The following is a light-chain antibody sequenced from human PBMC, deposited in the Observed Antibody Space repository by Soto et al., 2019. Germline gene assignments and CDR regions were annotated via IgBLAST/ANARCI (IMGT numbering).Light chain of an antibody. CDR2: DVS. V-gene: IGLV2-14*03. CDR3: SSYTSSAPGVL. J-gene: IGLJ2*01. Sequence: QSVLTQPASASGSPGQSITISCSGTSSDVGGSNYVSWYQQHPGEAPKLIIYDVSYRPSGVSNRFSGSKSGNTASLTISGLQAEDEAHYFCSSYTSSAPGVLFGGGTKLTVL. CDR1: SSDVGGSNY.